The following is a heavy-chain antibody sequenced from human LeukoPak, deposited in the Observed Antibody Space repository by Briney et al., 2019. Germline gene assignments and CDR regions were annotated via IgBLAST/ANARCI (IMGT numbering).Heavy chain of an antibody. CDR3: AIGAGTADY. D-gene: IGHD6-13*01. CDR1: GGSFSGYY. V-gene: IGHV4-34*01. CDR2: INHSGST. Sequence: PSETLSLTCAVYGGSFSGYYWSWIRQPPGKGLEWVGEINHSGSTNYNPSLKSRATISVDTSKNQSSLKLSSVTAADTAVYYCAIGAGTADYWGQGTLVTVSS. J-gene: IGHJ4*02.